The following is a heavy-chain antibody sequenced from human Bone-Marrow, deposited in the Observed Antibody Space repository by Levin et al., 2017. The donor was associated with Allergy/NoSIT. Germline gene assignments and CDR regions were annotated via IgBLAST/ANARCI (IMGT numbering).Heavy chain of an antibody. D-gene: IGHD3-16*01. CDR3: AREKTYYDYVWGSYRGHFDY. Sequence: GGSLRLSFAASGFTFSSYGMHWVRQAPGKGLEWVAVIWYDGSNKYYADSVKGRFTISRDNSKNTLYLQMNSLRAEDTAVYYCAREKTYYDYVWGSYRGHFDYWGQGTLVTVSS. J-gene: IGHJ4*02. CDR2: IWYDGSNK. V-gene: IGHV3-33*01. CDR1: GFTFSSYG.